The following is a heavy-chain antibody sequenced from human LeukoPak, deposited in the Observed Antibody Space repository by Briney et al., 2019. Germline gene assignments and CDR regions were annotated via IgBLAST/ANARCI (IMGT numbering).Heavy chain of an antibody. Sequence: SETLSLTCTVSGGSITNYYWSWLRQPPGMELEWIGYIFYSGGTNYNPSLKSRLTISVDTSKNQFSLKLSSVTAADTAVYYCARLPGVGYCSSTSCYALDAFDIWGQGTMVTVSS. CDR3: ARLPGVGYCSSTSCYALDAFDI. V-gene: IGHV4-59*01. D-gene: IGHD2-2*01. CDR2: IFYSGGT. CDR1: GGSITNYY. J-gene: IGHJ3*02.